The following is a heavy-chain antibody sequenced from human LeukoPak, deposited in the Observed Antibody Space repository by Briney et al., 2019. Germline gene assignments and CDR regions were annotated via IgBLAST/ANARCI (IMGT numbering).Heavy chain of an antibody. V-gene: IGHV3-11*01. CDR1: GFTFSDYY. D-gene: IGHD6-6*01. J-gene: IGHJ4*02. CDR3: TTDGVSSSDY. CDR2: ISSSGSTI. Sequence: GGSLRLSCAASGFTFSDYYMSWIRQAPGKGLEWVSYISSSGSTIYYADSVKGRFTISRDNSKNTLYLQMNSLRAEDTAVYYCTTDGVSSSDYWGQGTLVTVSS.